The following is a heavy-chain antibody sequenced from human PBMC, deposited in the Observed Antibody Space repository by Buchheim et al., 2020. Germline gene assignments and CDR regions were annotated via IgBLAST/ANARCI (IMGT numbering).Heavy chain of an antibody. CDR2: IIPLFGTP. Sequence: QVQLVQSGDEMKKPGSSVKVSCKASGGTFATFAFNWVRQAPGPRLEWMGGIIPLFGTPNYAQKFQDRLTITADVSTRPVYMELRSLTSDDTAVYYCARKEGDTAVTTFIFDYWGQGT. V-gene: IGHV1-69*01. CDR3: ARKEGDTAVTTFIFDY. J-gene: IGHJ4*02. D-gene: IGHD5-18*01. CDR1: GGTFATFA.